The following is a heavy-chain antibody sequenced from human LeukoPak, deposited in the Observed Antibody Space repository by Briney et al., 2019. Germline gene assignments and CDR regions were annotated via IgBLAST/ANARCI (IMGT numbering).Heavy chain of an antibody. D-gene: IGHD6-13*01. CDR2: RSAYNGNT. CDR3: ARDHSSSCQLFDY. Sequence: ASVKVSCKASGYTFTNYGITWVRQAPGQGLEWMGWRSAYNGNTKYAQTLQGRVTMTTDTSTSTAYMELRSLRSDDTAVYYCARDHSSSCQLFDYWGQGTLVTVSS. CDR1: GYTFTNYG. J-gene: IGHJ4*02. V-gene: IGHV1-18*01.